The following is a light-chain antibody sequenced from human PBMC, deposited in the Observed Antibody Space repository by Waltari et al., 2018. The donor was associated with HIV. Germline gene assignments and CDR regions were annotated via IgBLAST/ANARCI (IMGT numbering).Light chain of an antibody. CDR1: SSNIGAGYD. CDR2: GNM. V-gene: IGLV1-40*01. Sequence: QSVLTQPPSVSGAAGQRVTISCTGSSSNIGAGYDVHWYQQLPATAPKLLIYGNMNPPSGVPDRFSVSKSGTSASLAISGLQPDDETDYFCQSYDRSLSNWVFGGGTKLTVL. CDR3: QSYDRSLSNWV. J-gene: IGLJ3*02.